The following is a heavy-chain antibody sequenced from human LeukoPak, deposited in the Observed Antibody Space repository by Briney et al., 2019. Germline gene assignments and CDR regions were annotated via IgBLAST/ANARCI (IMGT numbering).Heavy chain of an antibody. Sequence: PGGSLRLSCAASGFISSYYSMHWVRQAPGTGLEYVSVISPDGRATYYTNSVKGRFTISRDNSKNTVYLQMDSLRDDDTAVYYCAREQPAGSTDYWGQGTLVTVSS. V-gene: IGHV3-64*01. CDR3: AREQPAGSTDY. J-gene: IGHJ4*02. CDR2: ISPDGRAT. D-gene: IGHD1-14*01. CDR1: GFISSYYS.